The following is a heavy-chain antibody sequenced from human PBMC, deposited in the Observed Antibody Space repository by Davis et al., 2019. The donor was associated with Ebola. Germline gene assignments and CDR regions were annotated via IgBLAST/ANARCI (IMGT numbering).Heavy chain of an antibody. CDR3: ARWREWELLNY. CDR1: GFTFSGSA. D-gene: IGHD1-26*01. CDR2: ISYDGSNK. V-gene: IGHV3-30-3*01. Sequence: GGSLRLSCAASGFTFSGSAMHWVRQAPGKGLEWVAVISYDGSNKYYADSVKGQFTISRDNSKNTLYLQMNSLRAEDTAVYYCARWREWELLNYWGQGTLVTVSS. J-gene: IGHJ4*02.